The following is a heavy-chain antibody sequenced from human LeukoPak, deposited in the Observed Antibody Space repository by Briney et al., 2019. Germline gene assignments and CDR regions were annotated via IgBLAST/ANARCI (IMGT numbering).Heavy chain of an antibody. V-gene: IGHV1-8*03. CDR3: ARANVPLGDYVYDY. Sequence: ASVKVSCKASGYTFTSYDINWVRQATGQGLEWMGWMNPNSGNTGYAKKFQGRVTITRNTSISTAYMELSSLRSEDTAVYYCARANVPLGDYVYDYWGQGTLVTVSS. CDR1: GYTFTSYD. J-gene: IGHJ4*02. CDR2: MNPNSGNT. D-gene: IGHD4-17*01.